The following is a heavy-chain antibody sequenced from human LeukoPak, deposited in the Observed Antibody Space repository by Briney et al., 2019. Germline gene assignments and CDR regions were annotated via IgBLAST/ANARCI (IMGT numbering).Heavy chain of an antibody. CDR3: ARASWDYYYYMDV. CDR2: INPNSGGT. V-gene: IGHV1-2*02. Sequence: GASVKVSCKASGYTFTGYYMHWVRQAPGQGLEWMGWINPNSGGTNYAQKFQGRVTMTRDTSISTAYMELSRLRSDDTAVHYCARASWDYYYYMDVWGKGTRSPSP. J-gene: IGHJ6*03. D-gene: IGHD6-6*01. CDR1: GYTFTGYY.